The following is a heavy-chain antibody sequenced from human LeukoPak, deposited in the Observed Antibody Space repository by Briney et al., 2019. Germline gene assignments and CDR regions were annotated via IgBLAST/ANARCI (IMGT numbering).Heavy chain of an antibody. CDR1: GFTFSSYE. CDR2: ISSSGSTI. D-gene: IGHD3-10*01. J-gene: IGHJ4*02. V-gene: IGHV3-48*03. CDR3: ARDTITMVRGARSFDY. Sequence: XSCAXSGFTFSSYEXNWVRQAPGKGLXWVSYISSSGSTIYYADSVKGRFTISRDNAKNSLYLQMNSLRAEDTAVYYCARDTITMVRGARSFDYWGQGTLVTVSS.